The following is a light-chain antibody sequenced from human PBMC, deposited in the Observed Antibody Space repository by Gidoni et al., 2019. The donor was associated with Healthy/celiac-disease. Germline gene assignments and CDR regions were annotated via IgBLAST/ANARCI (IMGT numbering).Light chain of an antibody. J-gene: IGLJ2*01. V-gene: IGLV3-1*01. CDR1: KLGDKY. CDR2: QDS. CDR3: QAWDSSTAV. Sequence: SYELTQPPSVSVSPGQTASITCSGDKLGDKYACWYQQKPGQSPVLVIYQDSTRPSGIPERFSGSNSGNTATLTISGTQAMEEADYYCQAWDSSTAVFGGGTKLTVL.